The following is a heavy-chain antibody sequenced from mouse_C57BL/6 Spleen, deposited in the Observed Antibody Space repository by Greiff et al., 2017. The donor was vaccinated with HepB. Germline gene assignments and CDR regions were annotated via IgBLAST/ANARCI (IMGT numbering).Heavy chain of an antibody. CDR3: ARLRREAMDY. CDR1: GYTFTSYT. CDR2: INPSSGYT. V-gene: IGHV1-4*01. Sequence: VKLVESGAELARPGASVKMSCKASGYTFTSYTMHWVKQRPGQGLEWIGYINPSSGYTKYNQKFKDKATLTADKSSSTAYMQLSSLTSEDSAVYYCARLRREAMDYWGQGTSVTVSS. D-gene: IGHD2-12*01. J-gene: IGHJ4*01.